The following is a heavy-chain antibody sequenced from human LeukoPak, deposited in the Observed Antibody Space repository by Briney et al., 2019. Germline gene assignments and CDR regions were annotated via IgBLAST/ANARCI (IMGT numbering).Heavy chain of an antibody. D-gene: IGHD2-2*01. CDR3: ATNGHSHAN. Sequence: QPGGSLRLSCAASGFTFYDYAMHWVRHAPGKGLEWVSGICWSRGIIVYADCVKGRFTISRDNAKTSLYMQMNSLRAEDTAVYYCATNGHSHANWGQGTLVTVSS. CDR1: GFTFYDYA. CDR2: ICWSRGII. V-gene: IGHV3-9*01. J-gene: IGHJ4*02.